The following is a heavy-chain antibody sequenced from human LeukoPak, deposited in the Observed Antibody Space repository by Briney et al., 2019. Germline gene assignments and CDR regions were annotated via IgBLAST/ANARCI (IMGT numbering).Heavy chain of an antibody. V-gene: IGHV4-34*01. CDR2: INPSGST. D-gene: IGHD3-22*01. Sequence: SETLSLTCAVYGGSFSGYYWTWIRQSPGKELEWIGEINPSGSTYYNPSLKSRLTISGDTSKSQFSLRLTSVTAADTAVYYCARGRQEISMILVVMTGVSYYLDVWGKGTTVTV. CDR3: ARGRQEISMILVVMTGVSYYLDV. J-gene: IGHJ6*03. CDR1: GGSFSGYY.